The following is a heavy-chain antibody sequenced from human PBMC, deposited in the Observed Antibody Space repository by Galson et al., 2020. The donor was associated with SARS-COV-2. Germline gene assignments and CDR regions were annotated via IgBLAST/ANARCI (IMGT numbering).Heavy chain of an antibody. CDR1: GASISTCDYY. CDR2: IFHSGNT. D-gene: IGHD3-9*01. J-gene: IGHJ4*02. CDR3: TRHAGDFVWSAWDLDY. V-gene: IGHV4-30-4*01. Sequence: ETSETLSLTCTVSGASISTCDYYWNWIRQSPGKGLEWVGYIFHSGNTYYNPSLKSRLTISLDTSKNQFSLRPRSVTAADTAIYYCTRHAGDFVWSAWDLDYWGPGTVVIVSS.